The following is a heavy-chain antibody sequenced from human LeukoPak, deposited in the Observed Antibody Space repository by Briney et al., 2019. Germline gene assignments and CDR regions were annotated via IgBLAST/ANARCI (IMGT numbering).Heavy chain of an antibody. D-gene: IGHD3-9*01. V-gene: IGHV3-21*04. CDR2: ISSSSSYI. Sequence: GGSLRLSCAASGFTFSSYSMNWVRQAPGKGLEWVSSISSSSSYIYYADSVKGRFTISRDNSKNTLYLQMNSLRAEDTAVYYCAKDPGYFDWLADAFDIWGQGTMVTVSS. CDR1: GFTFSSYS. J-gene: IGHJ3*02. CDR3: AKDPGYFDWLADAFDI.